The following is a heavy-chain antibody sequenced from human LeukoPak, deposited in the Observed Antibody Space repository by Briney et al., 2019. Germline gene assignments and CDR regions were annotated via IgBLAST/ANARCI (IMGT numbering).Heavy chain of an antibody. CDR1: GFSLSTSGVA. J-gene: IGHJ2*01. CDR2: IYWDDDK. D-gene: IGHD3-22*01. CDR3: AHSTYYFDSSGSPSWYFDL. V-gene: IGHV2-5*02. Sequence: SGPTLVNPTQTLTLTCTFSGFSLSTSGVAVGWIRQPPGKALEWLALIYWDDDKRYSTSLKSRLTITKDTSKNQVVLTMTNMDPVDTATYYCAHSTYYFDSSGSPSWYFDLWGRGTRVTVPS.